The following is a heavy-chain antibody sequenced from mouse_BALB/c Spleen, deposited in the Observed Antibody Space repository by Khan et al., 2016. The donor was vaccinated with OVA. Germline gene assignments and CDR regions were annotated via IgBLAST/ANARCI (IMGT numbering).Heavy chain of an antibody. CDR3: ARDGYASWFAY. CDR2: IDPEDGDT. CDR1: GFNIKDYY. V-gene: IGHV14-1*02. Sequence: VQLQQSGAELVRPGALVKLSCKASGFNIKDYYMHWVKQRPEQGLVWIGRIDPEDGDTIYDPKFQGKASIPSDTSSNTSYLQLSSLTSEDTAVYYYARDGYASWFAYWGQGTLVTVSA. J-gene: IGHJ3*01. D-gene: IGHD2-2*01.